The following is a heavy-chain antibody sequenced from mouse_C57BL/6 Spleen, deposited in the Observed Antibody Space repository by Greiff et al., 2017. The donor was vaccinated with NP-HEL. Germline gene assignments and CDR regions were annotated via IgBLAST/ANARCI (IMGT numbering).Heavy chain of an antibody. J-gene: IGHJ2*01. Sequence: EVQRVESGGGLVKPGGSLKLSCAASGFTFSDYGMHWVRQAPEKGLEWVAYISSGSSTIYYADTVKGRFTIARDNAKNTLFLQMTSLRSEDTAMYYCARNYYDYVLFDYWGQGTTLTVSS. CDR1: GFTFSDYG. V-gene: IGHV5-17*01. CDR3: ARNYYDYVLFDY. CDR2: ISSGSSTI. D-gene: IGHD2-4*01.